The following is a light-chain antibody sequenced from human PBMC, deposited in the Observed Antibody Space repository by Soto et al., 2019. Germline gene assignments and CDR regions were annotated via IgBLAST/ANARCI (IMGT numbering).Light chain of an antibody. J-gene: IGKJ1*01. CDR3: QQSFSPLWT. Sequence: DIQMTQSPSSLSASVGDRVTITCRASQSISNYLNWYQQKPGKAPKLLIYAASSTQSGVPSRFSGSGSETDFTLTISSLQPDDSATYYCQQSFSPLWTFDQGTKVEV. CDR2: AAS. V-gene: IGKV1-39*01. CDR1: QSISNY.